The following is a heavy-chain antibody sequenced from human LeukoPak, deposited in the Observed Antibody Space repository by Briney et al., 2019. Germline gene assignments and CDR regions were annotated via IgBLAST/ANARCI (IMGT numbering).Heavy chain of an antibody. V-gene: IGHV3-7*05. J-gene: IGHJ4*02. CDR3: ARAVDDYVWGSYRPPGH. Sequence: GGSLRLSCAASGFTFSSHWLIWFRQAPGKGLEWVANIKQDGIEKYYVDSVKGRFTISRDNAKNSLYLQMNSLRAEDTAVYYCARAVDDYVWGSYRPPGHWGQGTLVTVSS. CDR1: GFTFSSHW. D-gene: IGHD3-16*02. CDR2: IKQDGIEK.